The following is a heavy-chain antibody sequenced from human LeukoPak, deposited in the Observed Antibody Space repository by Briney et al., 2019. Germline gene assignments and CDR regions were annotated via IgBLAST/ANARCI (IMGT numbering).Heavy chain of an antibody. CDR3: ARRAVAAAFDI. CDR1: GGSFSGYY. D-gene: IGHD6-19*01. CDR2: INHSGST. V-gene: IGHV4-34*01. Sequence: KPSETLSLTCAVYGGSFSGYYWSWIRQPPGRGLEWIGEINHSGSTNNNPSLKSRVTISVDTSKNQFSLKLNSVTAADTAVYYCARRAVAAAFDIWGQGTMVTVSS. J-gene: IGHJ3*02.